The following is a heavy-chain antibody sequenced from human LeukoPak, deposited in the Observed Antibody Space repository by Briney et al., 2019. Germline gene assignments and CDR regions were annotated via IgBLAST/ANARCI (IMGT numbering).Heavy chain of an antibody. V-gene: IGHV4-59*08. Sequence: SETLSLTCTVSGVSLSSYYRSWVRHPPGKGLEWIAYIYYSVGTTYNTSPTSRVTTSLETSKSPFSLKLTSMSPPHTPVYYSARHPPTCFFDYWGQGTLVTVSS. CDR1: GVSLSSYY. CDR3: ARHPPTCFFDY. J-gene: IGHJ4*03. CDR2: IYYSVGT. D-gene: IGHD3-16*01.